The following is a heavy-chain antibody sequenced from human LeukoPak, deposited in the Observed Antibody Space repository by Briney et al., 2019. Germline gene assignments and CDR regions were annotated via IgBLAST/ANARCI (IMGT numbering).Heavy chain of an antibody. CDR3: ARDRGYYFWSGYGYYYMDV. D-gene: IGHD3-3*01. CDR1: GYSISSGYY. Sequence: PETLPLTCTVSGYSISSGYYWGWIRQPPGKGLEWIGSIHHSGSTYYNPSLKSRVTISVDTSKNQFSLKLSSVTAADTAVYYCARDRGYYFWSGYGYYYMDVWGKGTTVTVSS. V-gene: IGHV4-38-2*02. J-gene: IGHJ6*03. CDR2: IHHSGST.